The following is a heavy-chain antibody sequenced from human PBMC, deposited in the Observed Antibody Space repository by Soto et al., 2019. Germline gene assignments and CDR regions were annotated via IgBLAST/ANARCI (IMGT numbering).Heavy chain of an antibody. Sequence: SETLSLTCTVSGGSIASSLYYWGWVRQSPGKGLEWIESIYYSGSTHYNPSLKSRVTVSVDTSKNQFSLKLSSVTAADTAVYYCARHNYDSSGYDHHYYRIDVSGQGTTVIGSS. J-gene: IGHJ6*02. CDR2: IYYSGST. CDR1: GGSIASSLYY. CDR3: ARHNYDSSGYDHHYYRIDV. V-gene: IGHV4-39*01. D-gene: IGHD3-22*01.